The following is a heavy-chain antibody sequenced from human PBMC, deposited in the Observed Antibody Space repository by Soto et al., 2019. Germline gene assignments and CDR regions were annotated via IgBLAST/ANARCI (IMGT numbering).Heavy chain of an antibody. V-gene: IGHV3-23*01. CDR3: AKSAMVRGGGWFDP. D-gene: IGHD3-10*01. CDR1: RFTFSTYG. J-gene: IGHJ5*02. Sequence: EVQLLESGGGLVQPGGSLRLSCAASRFTFSTYGMSWVRQAPGKGLEWVSDISGSGGNTYYADSVKGRFTISRDNSKNTRYLQMNSLRAEDPAVYYCAKSAMVRGGGWFDPWGQGTLVTVSS. CDR2: ISGSGGNT.